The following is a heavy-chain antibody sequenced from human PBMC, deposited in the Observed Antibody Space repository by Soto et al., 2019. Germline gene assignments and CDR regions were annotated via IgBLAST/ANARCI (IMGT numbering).Heavy chain of an antibody. CDR3: AKEKSGSYFSSYFDS. J-gene: IGHJ4*02. CDR2: ISSHGDST. CDR1: RFTFSAYA. D-gene: IGHD1-26*01. Sequence: VGSLRLSCAASRFTFSAYAMSWVRQAPGKGLEWVSAISSHGDSTYYADSVKGRFTISRDNFKNTLYLQMNSLRADDTAVYYCAKEKSGSYFSSYFDSWGQGTLVTVSS. V-gene: IGHV3-23*01.